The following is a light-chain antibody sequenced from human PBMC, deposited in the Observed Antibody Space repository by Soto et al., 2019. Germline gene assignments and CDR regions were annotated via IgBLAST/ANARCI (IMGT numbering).Light chain of an antibody. V-gene: IGKV1-5*03. CDR1: ESISTW. CDR3: QQYSRLWS. J-gene: IGKJ1*01. CDR2: GAS. Sequence: DIQMTRSPSSLSASVGDRVTITCRASESISTWLAWYQQKPGKAPKLLIYGASSLESGVPPRFSGDGSETEFTLTISSLQRDDFGTYYCQQYSRLWSFGQGTKVEIE.